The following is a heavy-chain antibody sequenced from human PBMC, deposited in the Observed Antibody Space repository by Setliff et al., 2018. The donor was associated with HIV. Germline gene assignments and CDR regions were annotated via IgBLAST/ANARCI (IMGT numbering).Heavy chain of an antibody. D-gene: IGHD3-10*01. J-gene: IGHJ4*02. CDR3: GSFDY. CDR1: GGSISGSY. Sequence: SETLSLTCTVSGGSISGSYWSWFRRPAGQGLEWRGRIYGTGSTFYNPSFKSTLYLRMNSLRDEDTAVYYCAKDWDPSVLPEGSFDYWGQGTLVTVSS. V-gene: IGHV4-4*07. CDR2: IYGTGST.